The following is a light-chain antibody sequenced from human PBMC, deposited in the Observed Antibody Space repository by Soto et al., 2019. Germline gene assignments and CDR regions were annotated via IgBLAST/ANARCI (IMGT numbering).Light chain of an antibody. V-gene: IGKV1-5*03. Sequence: DIQMTQSPSTLSASVGDRVTITCRASQSISSWLAWYQQKPGKAPKLLIYQASSLESGVPSRFSGSGSGTKFTHTISSLQPDDFATYYCQQYDLYPWTFGQGTKVEI. CDR2: QAS. CDR1: QSISSW. J-gene: IGKJ1*01. CDR3: QQYDLYPWT.